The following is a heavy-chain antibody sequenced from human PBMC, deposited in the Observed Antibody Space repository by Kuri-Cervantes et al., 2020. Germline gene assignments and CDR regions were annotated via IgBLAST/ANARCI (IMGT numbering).Heavy chain of an antibody. V-gene: IGHV4-31*03. Sequence: SETLSLTCSVSGDSIRSGAYYWSWIRQHPGKGLEWLGYIYYTGSTHYNPSFKSRLIISIDTSKNQFSLKLSSVTVADMAVYYCARETGWFDPWGQGALVTVSS. CDR3: ARETGWFDP. CDR1: GDSIRSGAYY. J-gene: IGHJ5*02. D-gene: IGHD1-1*01. CDR2: IYYTGST.